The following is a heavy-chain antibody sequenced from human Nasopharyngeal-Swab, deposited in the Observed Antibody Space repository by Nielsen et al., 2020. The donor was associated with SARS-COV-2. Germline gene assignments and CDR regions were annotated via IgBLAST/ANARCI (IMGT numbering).Heavy chain of an antibody. D-gene: IGHD1-26*01. CDR1: GGSISSYY. Sequence: SETLSLNCTVSGGSISSYYCSWLRQSPGKGLEWVGYFYYSGITNYNPSLKSRVTILIDTSKNQFSLKLNSVTAADTAVYYCAREVVGGLVDSWGQGTLVTVSS. CDR2: FYYSGIT. J-gene: IGHJ4*02. V-gene: IGHV4-59*12. CDR3: AREVVGGLVDS.